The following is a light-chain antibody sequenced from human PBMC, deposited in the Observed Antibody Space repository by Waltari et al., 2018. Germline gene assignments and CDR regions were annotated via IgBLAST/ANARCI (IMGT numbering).Light chain of an antibody. V-gene: IGKV3-20*01. CDR1: QSICKY. Sequence: EIVLTHSPVTLSLSPGERATLSCRASQSICKYLAWDQQKPGQAHRLLSYHASSRAGGIPDRFSGSGSGTDVSLTISRLEPQGSGVYYCQHYESFPVTFGQGTKVEMK. CDR3: QHYESFPVT. CDR2: HAS. J-gene: IGKJ1*01.